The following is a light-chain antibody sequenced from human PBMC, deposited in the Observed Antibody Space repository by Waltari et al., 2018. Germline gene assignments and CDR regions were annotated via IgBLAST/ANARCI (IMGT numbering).Light chain of an antibody. J-gene: IGKJ4*01. CDR2: WAS. Sequence: DIVMTQSPDSLAVSLGERATTNCKSSQSVLYSSNNKNYLAWYQQKPGQPPNLLIYWASTRECVVPDRLSGSGSGTDFPLTSSSLEAEVVAVYCCQQYYCPPVTFGGGAKVEIK. V-gene: IGKV4-1*01. CDR1: QSVLYSSNNKNY. CDR3: QQYYCPPVT.